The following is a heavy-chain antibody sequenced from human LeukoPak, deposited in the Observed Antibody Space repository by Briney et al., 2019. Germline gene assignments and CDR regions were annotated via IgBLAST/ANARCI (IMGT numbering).Heavy chain of an antibody. Sequence: GGSLRLSCAASGFTFSSYWMHWVRQAPGKGLVWVSRINSDGSSTSYADSVKGRFTISRDNAKNTLYLQMNSLRAEDTAVYYCARSDFSGWYKGGYFDYWGQGTLGTVSS. CDR2: INSDGSST. CDR3: ARSDFSGWYKGGYFDY. CDR1: GFTFSSYW. D-gene: IGHD6-19*01. J-gene: IGHJ4*02. V-gene: IGHV3-74*01.